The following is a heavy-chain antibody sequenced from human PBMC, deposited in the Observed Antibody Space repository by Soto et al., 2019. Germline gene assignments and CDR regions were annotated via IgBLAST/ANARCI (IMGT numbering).Heavy chain of an antibody. Sequence: EMQQVESGGGLIQPGGSQRLSCAVSGFSVSDNYLSWVRQAPGKGLEWVSTIYSGGSTYYEDSVKGRFTISRDNSKNTMYLQMNNLRGEDTAVYYCVRDWYGLGRNWGQGTLVTVS. CDR2: IYSGGST. J-gene: IGHJ4*02. CDR3: VRDWYGLGRN. V-gene: IGHV3-53*01. CDR1: GFSVSDNY. D-gene: IGHD3-10*01.